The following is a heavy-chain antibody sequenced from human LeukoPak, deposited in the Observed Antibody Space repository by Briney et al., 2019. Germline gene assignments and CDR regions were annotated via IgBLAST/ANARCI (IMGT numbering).Heavy chain of an antibody. CDR2: ISSSGSTI. J-gene: IGHJ3*02. Sequence: GGSLRLSCAASGFTFSSYEMNWVRQAPGKGLEWVSYISSSGSTIYYADSVKGRFTISRDNAKNSLYLQMNSLRAEDTAVYYCARDANYYGSGSYYTTLDAFDIWGQGTMVTVSS. V-gene: IGHV3-48*03. CDR3: ARDANYYGSGSYYTTLDAFDI. D-gene: IGHD3-10*01. CDR1: GFTFSSYE.